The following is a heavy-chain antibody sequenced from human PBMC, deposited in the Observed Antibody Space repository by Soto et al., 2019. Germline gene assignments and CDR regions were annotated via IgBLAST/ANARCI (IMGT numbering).Heavy chain of an antibody. J-gene: IGHJ6*02. D-gene: IGHD2-2*01. CDR2: IDPSASYT. V-gene: IGHV5-10-1*01. CDR3: ARHGCSSTSCYPHPRYYYGMDV. Sequence: GESLKISCKGSGYSFTSYWISWVRQMPGKGLEWMGRIDPSASYTNYSPSFQGHVTISADKSISTACLQWSSLKASDTAMYYCARHGCSSTSCYPHPRYYYGMDVWGQGTTVTVSS. CDR1: GYSFTSYW.